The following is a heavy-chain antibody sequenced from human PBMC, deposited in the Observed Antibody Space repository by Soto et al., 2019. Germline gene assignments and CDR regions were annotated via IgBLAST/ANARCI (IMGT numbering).Heavy chain of an antibody. CDR1: GFTFSNYW. V-gene: IGHV3-74*01. J-gene: IGHJ5*02. CDR2: VKTDGTIT. Sequence: EVQLVESGGDLVQPGGSLRLSCAASGFTFSNYWMHWVRQAPGKGLVWVSRVKTDGTITDYADSVKGRFTISRDNDKNTVYLQMNSLRVEDTAVYYCVRGGYSGTYPDWFDPWGQGTLVTVSS. CDR3: VRGGYSGTYPDWFDP. D-gene: IGHD1-26*01.